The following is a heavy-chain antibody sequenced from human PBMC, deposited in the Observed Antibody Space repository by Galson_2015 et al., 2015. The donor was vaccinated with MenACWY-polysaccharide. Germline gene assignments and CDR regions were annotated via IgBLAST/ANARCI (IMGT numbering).Heavy chain of an antibody. V-gene: IGHV3-20*01. Sequence: SLRLSCAASGFTFDDYGMSWVRQAPGKGLEWVSGINWNGGSTGYADSVKGRFTISRDNAKNSLYLQMNSLRAEDTALYHCARGGYCSSTSCYWFDYWGQGTLVTVSS. CDR1: GFTFDDYG. CDR2: INWNGGST. CDR3: ARGGYCSSTSCYWFDY. D-gene: IGHD2-2*01. J-gene: IGHJ4*02.